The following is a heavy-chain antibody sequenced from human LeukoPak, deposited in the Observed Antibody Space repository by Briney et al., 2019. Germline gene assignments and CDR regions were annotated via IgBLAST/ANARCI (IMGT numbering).Heavy chain of an antibody. CDR1: GLTFSSYA. V-gene: IGHV3-23*01. CDR3: VACSSASCYGDRFDP. J-gene: IGHJ5*02. CDR2: ISGSGGST. Sequence: PGGSLRLSCAASGLTFSSYAMSWVRQAPGKGLEWVSAISGSGGSTYYADSVKGRFTISRDNSRDTFFLEMNSLRAEDTALYYCVACSSASCYGDRFDPWGQGTLVTVSS. D-gene: IGHD2-2*01.